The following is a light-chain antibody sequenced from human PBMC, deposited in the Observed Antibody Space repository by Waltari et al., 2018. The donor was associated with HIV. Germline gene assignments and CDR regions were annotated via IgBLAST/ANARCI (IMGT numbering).Light chain of an antibody. CDR3: QESYSIPWT. Sequence: DIQMTQSPSSLSASVGDRVTITCRASRDIGTYLNWYQQKPGKAPKSLIYTASSLQSEVPSRFSGSGSGTVFTLTISSLQPEDFATYYCQESYSIPWTFGQGTKVEIK. J-gene: IGKJ1*01. CDR2: TAS. V-gene: IGKV1-39*01. CDR1: RDIGTY.